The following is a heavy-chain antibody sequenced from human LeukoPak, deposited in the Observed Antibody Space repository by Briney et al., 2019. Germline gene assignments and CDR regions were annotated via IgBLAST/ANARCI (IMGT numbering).Heavy chain of an antibody. CDR2: INHSGST. Sequence: SETLSLTCAVYGGSFSGYYWCWIRQPPGKGLEWIGEINHSGSTNYNPSLKSRVTISVDTSKNQFSLKLSSVTAADTAVYYCARSRIAAAGSPYGYWGQGTLVTVSS. J-gene: IGHJ4*02. CDR3: ARSRIAAAGSPYGY. V-gene: IGHV4-34*01. CDR1: GGSFSGYY. D-gene: IGHD6-13*01.